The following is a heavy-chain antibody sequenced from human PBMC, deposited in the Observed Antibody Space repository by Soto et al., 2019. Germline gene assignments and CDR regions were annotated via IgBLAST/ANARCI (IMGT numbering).Heavy chain of an antibody. CDR3: AGGDIVATISG. D-gene: IGHD5-12*01. V-gene: IGHV4-31*03. J-gene: IGHJ4*02. CDR1: GGSISSGGYY. Sequence: SETLSLTCTVSGGSISSGGYYWSWIRQHPGKGLEWIGYIYYSGSTYYNPSLKSRVTISVDTSKNQFSLKLSSVTAADTTVYYCAGGDIVATISGWGQGTLVTVSS. CDR2: IYYSGST.